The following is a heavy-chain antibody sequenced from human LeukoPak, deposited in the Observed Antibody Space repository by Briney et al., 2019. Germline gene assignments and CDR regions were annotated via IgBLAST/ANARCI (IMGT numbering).Heavy chain of an antibody. CDR3: ARVLNHGYSDY. V-gene: IGHV4-59*01. J-gene: IGHJ4*02. CDR1: GGSITNYW. CDR2: ASYSGNT. D-gene: IGHD3-22*01. Sequence: SETLSLTCTVSGGSITNYWWSWIRQPPGKGLEWIGYASYSGNTNYNPSLKSRITIFVDTSKNQFSLKLSSVTAADTAVYFCARVLNHGYSDYWGQGNLVTVSS.